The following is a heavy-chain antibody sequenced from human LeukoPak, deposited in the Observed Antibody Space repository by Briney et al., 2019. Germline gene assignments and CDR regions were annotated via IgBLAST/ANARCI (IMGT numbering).Heavy chain of an antibody. CDR3: ARTCSGGSCYGWFDP. Sequence: GGSLRLSCAASGFTFSSYSMNWVRQAPGKGLEWVSYISSSSSTIYYADSVKGRFTISRDNAKNSPYLQMNSLRAEDTAVYYCARTCSGGSCYGWFDPWGQGTLVTVSS. J-gene: IGHJ5*02. CDR1: GFTFSSYS. V-gene: IGHV3-48*01. CDR2: ISSSSSTI. D-gene: IGHD2-15*01.